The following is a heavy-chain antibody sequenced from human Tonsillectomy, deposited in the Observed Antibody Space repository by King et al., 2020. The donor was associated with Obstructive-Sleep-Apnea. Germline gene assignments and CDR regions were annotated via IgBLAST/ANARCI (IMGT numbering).Heavy chain of an antibody. V-gene: IGHV3-30*18. CDR2: LSYDESKK. J-gene: IGHJ4*02. CDR3: AKDSGGASWEVREEEEFIEY. CDR1: GFTFSSYG. D-gene: IGHD1-26*01. Sequence: VQLVESGGGVVQPGRSLRLSCAASGFTFSSYGMHWVRQAPGKGLEWVAVLSYDESKKNYADSVKGRFTISRDNSKNTLYLQLNSLRAEDTAVYYCAKDSGGASWEVREEEEFIEYWGQGTLVSVSS.